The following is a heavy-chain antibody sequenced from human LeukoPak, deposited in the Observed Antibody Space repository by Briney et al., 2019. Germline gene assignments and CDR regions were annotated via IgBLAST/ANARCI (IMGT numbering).Heavy chain of an antibody. CDR3: VAMGYNYFDP. CDR2: IGSSSSYI. CDR1: GFTFSTYS. J-gene: IGHJ4*02. Sequence: GGSLRLSCAASGFTFSTYSMNWVRQAPVKGLEWVSYIGSSSSYIDYAGSVRGRFTVSRDNAKNSLYLQMNSLRDEDTAVYYCVAMGYNYFDPWGQGSLVIVSS. D-gene: IGHD5-18*01. V-gene: IGHV3-21*01.